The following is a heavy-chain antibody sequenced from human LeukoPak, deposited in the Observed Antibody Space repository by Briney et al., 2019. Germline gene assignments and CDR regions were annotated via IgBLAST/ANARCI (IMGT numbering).Heavy chain of an antibody. CDR1: GGSISSGSYY. J-gene: IGHJ5*02. Sequence: SETLSLTCTVSGGSISSGSYYWSWIRQPAGKGLDWIGRIYTTGSTNYNPSLKSRVTISVDTSKNQFSLKLSSVTAADTAVYFCARSDGWGFDPWGQGTLVIVSS. V-gene: IGHV4-61*02. CDR3: ARSDGWGFDP. D-gene: IGHD1-26*01. CDR2: IYTTGST.